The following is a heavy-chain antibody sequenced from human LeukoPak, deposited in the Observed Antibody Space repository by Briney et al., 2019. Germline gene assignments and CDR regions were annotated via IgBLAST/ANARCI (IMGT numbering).Heavy chain of an antibody. D-gene: IGHD3-22*01. CDR1: GGTFSSYA. CDR3: ARPTMRGDAFDI. J-gene: IGHJ3*02. Sequence: ASVKVSCKASGGTFSSYAISWVRQAPGQGLEWMGGIIPIFGTASYAQKFQGRVTITADESTSTAYMELSSLRSEDTAVYYCARPTMRGDAFDIWGQGTMVTVSS. V-gene: IGHV1-69*13. CDR2: IIPIFGTA.